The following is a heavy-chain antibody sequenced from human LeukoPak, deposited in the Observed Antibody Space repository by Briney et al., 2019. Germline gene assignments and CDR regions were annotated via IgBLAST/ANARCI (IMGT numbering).Heavy chain of an antibody. CDR3: ARDRYNWKGGFDY. D-gene: IGHD1-20*01. CDR2: IYYSGST. CDR1: GGSISSSSYY. J-gene: IGHJ4*02. V-gene: IGHV4-39*06. Sequence: SETLSLTCTVSGGSISSSSYYWGWIRQPPGKGLEWIGSIYYSGSTYYNPSLKSRVTISVDTSKNQFPLKLSSVTAADTAVYYCARDRYNWKGGFDYWGQGTLVTVSS.